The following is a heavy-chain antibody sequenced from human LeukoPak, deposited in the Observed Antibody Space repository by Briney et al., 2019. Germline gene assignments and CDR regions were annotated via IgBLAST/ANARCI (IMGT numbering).Heavy chain of an antibody. CDR3: AKESLSSGYSEFDY. D-gene: IGHD3-22*01. CDR1: GFTVSRNY. CDR2: ISGSGGST. V-gene: IGHV3-23*01. Sequence: PGGSLRLSCAASGFTVSRNYMSWVRQAPGKGLEWVSAISGSGGSTYYADSVKGRFTISRDNSKNTLYLQMNSLRAEDTAVYYCAKESLSSGYSEFDYWGQGTLVTVSS. J-gene: IGHJ4*02.